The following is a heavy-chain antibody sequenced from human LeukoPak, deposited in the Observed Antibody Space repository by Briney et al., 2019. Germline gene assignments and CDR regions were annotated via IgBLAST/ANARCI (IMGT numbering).Heavy chain of an antibody. CDR3: ASAQYGSADY. CDR2: MKPDGSET. D-gene: IGHD3-10*01. J-gene: IGHJ4*02. CDR1: GFMFSDYW. Sequence: GGSLRLSCAASGFMFSDYWMRWVRQAPGKGLEWVADMKPDGSETYYLDSVKGRFIISRDNAKNSLYLQMHSLRPEDTAVYYCASAQYGSADYWGQGTLVTVSS. V-gene: IGHV3-7*01.